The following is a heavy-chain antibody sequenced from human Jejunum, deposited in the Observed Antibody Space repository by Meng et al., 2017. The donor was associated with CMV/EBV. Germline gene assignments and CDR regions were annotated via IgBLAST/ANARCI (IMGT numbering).Heavy chain of an antibody. CDR1: GFTFSNYA. J-gene: IGHJ4*02. Sequence: ASGFTFSNYALHWVRQAPGKGLECVTVMSYDGSNKYYAASVKGRFTISRDSSKNTLYLQMDSLRPEDTAVYYCAREDDYRNYFDYWGQGTLVTVSS. D-gene: IGHD4-11*01. V-gene: IGHV3-30-3*01. CDR2: MSYDGSNK. CDR3: AREDDYRNYFDY.